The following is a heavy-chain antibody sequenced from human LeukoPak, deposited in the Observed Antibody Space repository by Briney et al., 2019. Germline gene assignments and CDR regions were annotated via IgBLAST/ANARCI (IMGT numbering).Heavy chain of an antibody. V-gene: IGHV4-59*01. CDR3: ARDSSVPAAMYTYYYYYGMDV. Sequence: SETLSLTCTVSGGSISSYYWSWIRQPPGKGLEWIGYIYYNGSTNYNPSLKSRVTISVDTSKNQFSLKLSSVTAADTAVYYCARDSSVPAAMYTYYYYYGMDVWGQGTTVTVSS. D-gene: IGHD2-2*01. CDR2: IYYNGST. J-gene: IGHJ6*02. CDR1: GGSISSYY.